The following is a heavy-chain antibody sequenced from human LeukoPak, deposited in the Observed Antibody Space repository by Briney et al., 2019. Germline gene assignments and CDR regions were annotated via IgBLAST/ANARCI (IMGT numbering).Heavy chain of an antibody. CDR2: IWYDGSNK. V-gene: IGHV3-33*06. CDR1: GFTFSSYG. Sequence: PGRSLRLSCAASGFTFSSYGMHWVRQAPGKGLEWVAVIWYDGSNKYYADSVKGRFTISRDNSKNTLCLQMNSLRAEDTAVYYCAKATCSGASCFSNSRDAFDIWGQGTMVTVSS. J-gene: IGHJ3*02. D-gene: IGHD2-15*01. CDR3: AKATCSGASCFSNSRDAFDI.